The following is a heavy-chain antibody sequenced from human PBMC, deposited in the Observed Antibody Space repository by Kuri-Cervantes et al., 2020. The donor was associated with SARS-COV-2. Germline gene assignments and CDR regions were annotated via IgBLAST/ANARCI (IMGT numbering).Heavy chain of an antibody. D-gene: IGHD3-10*01. CDR2: ISSSGSTI. Sequence: GESLKISCAASGFTFSSYEMNWVRQAPGKGLDWVSYISSSGSTIYYADSVKGRFTISRDNAKNSLYLQMNSLRAEDTAVYYCARGSRVSLWFGPGAVDIWGQGTMVTVSS. V-gene: IGHV3-48*03. J-gene: IGHJ3*02. CDR1: GFTFSSYE. CDR3: ARGSRVSLWFGPGAVDI.